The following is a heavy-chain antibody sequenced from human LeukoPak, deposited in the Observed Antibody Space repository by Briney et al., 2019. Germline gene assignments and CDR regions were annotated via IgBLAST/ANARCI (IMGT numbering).Heavy chain of an antibody. CDR1: GGTFSGYY. D-gene: IGHD6-19*01. V-gene: IGHV4-34*08. J-gene: IGHJ3*02. CDR2: INHSGST. CDR3: WRARLGQWLLSQGAFDI. Sequence: PSETLSLTCAAYGGTFSGYYWSWIRQPPGKGLEWIAEINHSGSTNYNASLMNRLTIIVDNSKKQFSLKLIYGTTAGAAAFYYWRARLGQWLLSQGAFDIWGQGTMVTVSS.